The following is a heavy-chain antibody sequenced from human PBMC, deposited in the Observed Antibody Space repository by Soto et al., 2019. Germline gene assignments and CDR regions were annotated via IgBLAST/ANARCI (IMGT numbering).Heavy chain of an antibody. J-gene: IGHJ5*02. CDR3: ARVQGAAPYSSSWYDWFDP. Sequence: GGSLRLSCAASGFTFSSYWMSWVRQAPGKGLEWVANIKQDGSEKYYVDSVKGRFTISRDNAKNSLYLQMNSLRAEDTAVYYCARVQGAAPYSSSWYDWFDPWGQGTLVTVSS. CDR2: IKQDGSEK. D-gene: IGHD6-13*01. V-gene: IGHV3-7*05. CDR1: GFTFSSYW.